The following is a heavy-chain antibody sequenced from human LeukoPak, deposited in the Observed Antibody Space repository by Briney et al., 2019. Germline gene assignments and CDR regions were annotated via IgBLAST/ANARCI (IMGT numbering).Heavy chain of an antibody. J-gene: IGHJ4*02. CDR2: LYDSVRT. D-gene: IGHD5-18*01. V-gene: IGHV4-59*11. CDR1: GGSTSSHY. Sequence: SETLSLTCTVSGGSTSSHYWSWLRQPPGKGLEWIAYLYDSVRTKDNPSLKGRVTLSADTSKNQHSLRLSSVTAADTAVYYCATIKRGDIYGYFDFWGQGILVTVSS. CDR3: ATIKRGDIYGYFDF.